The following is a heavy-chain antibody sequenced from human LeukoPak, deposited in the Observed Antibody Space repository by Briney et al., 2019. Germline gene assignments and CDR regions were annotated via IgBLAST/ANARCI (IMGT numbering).Heavy chain of an antibody. CDR1: GGTFSSYA. J-gene: IGHJ5*02. D-gene: IGHD3-3*01. V-gene: IGHV1-69*06. CDR2: IIPIFGTA. Sequence: GASVKVSCKASGGTFSSYAISWVRQAPGQGLEWMGGIIPIFGTANYAQKFQGRVTITADKSTSTAYMELSSLRSEDTAVYYCAILSHYDFWSGPNWFDPWGQGTLVTVSS. CDR3: AILSHYDFWSGPNWFDP.